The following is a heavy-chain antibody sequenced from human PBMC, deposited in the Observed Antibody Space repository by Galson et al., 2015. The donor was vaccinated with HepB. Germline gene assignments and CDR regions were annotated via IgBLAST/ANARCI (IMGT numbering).Heavy chain of an antibody. CDR1: GGSISSGGYS. Sequence: TLSLTCAVSGGSISSGGYSWSWIRQPPGKGLEWIGYIYHSGSTYYNPSLKSRVTMSVDRSKNQFSLKLSSVTAADTAVYYCARSPDTAMVYFDYWGQGTLVTVSS. J-gene: IGHJ4*02. CDR2: IYHSGST. D-gene: IGHD5-18*01. V-gene: IGHV4-30-2*01. CDR3: ARSPDTAMVYFDY.